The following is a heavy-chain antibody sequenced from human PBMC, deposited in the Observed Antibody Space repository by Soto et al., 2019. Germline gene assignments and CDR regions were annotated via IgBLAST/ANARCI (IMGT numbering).Heavy chain of an antibody. Sequence: GESLKISCKGSGYSFTSYWIGWVRQMPGKGLEWMGIIYPGDSDTRYSPSFQGQVTISADKSISTAYLQWSSLKASDTAMYYCASYSSSPSYYYGMDVWGQGTSVTVAS. D-gene: IGHD6-6*01. CDR2: IYPGDSDT. J-gene: IGHJ6*02. CDR3: ASYSSSPSYYYGMDV. V-gene: IGHV5-51*01. CDR1: GYSFTSYW.